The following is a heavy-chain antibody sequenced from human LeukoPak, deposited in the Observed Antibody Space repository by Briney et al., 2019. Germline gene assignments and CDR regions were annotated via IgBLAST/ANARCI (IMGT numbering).Heavy chain of an antibody. D-gene: IGHD2-15*01. CDR1: GFTFSSYG. V-gene: IGHV3-30*02. J-gene: IGHJ4*02. CDR2: IRYDGSNK. Sequence: GGSLRLSCAASGFTFSSYGMHWVRQAPGKGLEWVAFIRYDGSNKYYADSVEGRFTISRDNSKNTLYLQMNSLRAEDTAVYYCAKELPRGRLLDYWGQGTLVTVSS. CDR3: AKELPRGRLLDY.